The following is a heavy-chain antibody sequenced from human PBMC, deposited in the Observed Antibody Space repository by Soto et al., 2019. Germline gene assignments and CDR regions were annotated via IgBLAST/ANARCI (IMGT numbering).Heavy chain of an antibody. J-gene: IGHJ6*03. Sequence: PGGSLRLSCAASGFTFSSYAMNWVRQAPGKGLEWVAGIWYNGSNTYYADSVKGRFTISRDNSKNTLYLQMNSLRAEDTAVYYCARDPGNYYYMEVWGKGTTVTVSS. V-gene: IGHV3-33*08. CDR2: IWYNGSNT. CDR1: GFTFSSYA. CDR3: ARDPGNYYYMEV.